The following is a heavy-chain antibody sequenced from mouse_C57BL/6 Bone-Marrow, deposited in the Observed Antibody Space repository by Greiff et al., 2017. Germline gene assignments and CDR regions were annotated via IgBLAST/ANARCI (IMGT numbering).Heavy chain of an antibody. D-gene: IGHD1-1*01. CDR2: IDPEDGET. CDR3: DGGLYYGSNYYAMDY. CDR1: GFNFKDYY. Sequence: VQLQQSGAELVKPGASVKLSCTASGFNFKDYYMHWVKQRTEQGLEWIGRIDPEDGETKYAPKFQGKATITADTSSNTAYLQLSSLTSEDTAVYYCDGGLYYGSNYYAMDYWGQGTSVTVSS. J-gene: IGHJ4*01. V-gene: IGHV14-2*01.